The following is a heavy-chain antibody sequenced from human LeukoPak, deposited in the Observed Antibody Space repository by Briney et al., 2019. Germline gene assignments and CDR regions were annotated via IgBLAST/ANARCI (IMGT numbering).Heavy chain of an antibody. CDR2: ISYAGSNN. Sequence: LSGGSLRLSCAASGFTFSSYTMDWVRQAPGKGLEWVARISYAGSNNYYADSVKGRFTISSDNPKNTLYLQMDSLRAEDTAVYYCAREGPPGYGIRLYYFDYWGQGTLVTVSP. CDR3: AREGPPGYGIRLYYFDY. D-gene: IGHD1-1*01. V-gene: IGHV3-30-3*01. J-gene: IGHJ4*02. CDR1: GFTFSSYT.